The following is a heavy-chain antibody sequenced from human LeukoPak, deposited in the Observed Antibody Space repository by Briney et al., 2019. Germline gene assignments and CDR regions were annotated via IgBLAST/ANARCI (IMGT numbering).Heavy chain of an antibody. CDR3: ATLLSGYYDILTGYYEYFQH. CDR1: GYTLTELS. D-gene: IGHD3-9*01. J-gene: IGHJ1*01. V-gene: IGHV1-24*01. CDR2: FDPEDGET. Sequence: GASVKVSCKVSGYTLTELSMHWVRQAPGKGLEWMGGFDPEDGETIYAQKFQGRVTMTEDTSTDTAYMELSSLRSEDTAVYYRATLLSGYYDILTGYYEYFQHWGQGTLVTVSS.